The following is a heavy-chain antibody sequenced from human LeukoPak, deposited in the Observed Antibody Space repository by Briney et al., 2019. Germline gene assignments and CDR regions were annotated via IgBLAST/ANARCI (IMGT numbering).Heavy chain of an antibody. CDR3: ARDHRGVAYYYGMDV. CDR2: INHSGST. CDR1: GGSFSGYY. J-gene: IGHJ6*02. Sequence: SETLSLTCAVYGGSFSGYYWSWIRQPPGKGLEWIGEINHSGSTNYNPSLKSRVTMSVDTSKHQFSLKLSSVTAADTAVYYCARDHRGVAYYYGMDVWGQGTTVTVSS. D-gene: IGHD3-10*01. V-gene: IGHV4-34*01.